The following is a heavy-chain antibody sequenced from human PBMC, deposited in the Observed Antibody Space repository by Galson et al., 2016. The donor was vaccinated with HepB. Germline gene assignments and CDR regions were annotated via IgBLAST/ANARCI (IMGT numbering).Heavy chain of an antibody. V-gene: IGHV1-69*06. CDR3: VRSTALEPGNPQELHVVNFYRYGMDV. CDR1: GGTFRSCA. Sequence: SVKVSCKASGGTFRSCAISWVRQAPGQGLEWMGGIIPMFGTVSYAQKFQGRLTITADKSTNVADMELSSLRPEDTAVYYCVRSTALEPGNPQELHVVNFYRYGMDVWGQGTTVTV. J-gene: IGHJ6*02. D-gene: IGHD3-10*01. CDR2: IIPMFGTV.